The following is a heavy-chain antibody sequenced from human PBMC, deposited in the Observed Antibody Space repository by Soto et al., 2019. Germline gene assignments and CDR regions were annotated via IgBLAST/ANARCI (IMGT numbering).Heavy chain of an antibody. J-gene: IGHJ4*02. CDR1: GYPFSNYG. D-gene: IGHD5-18*01. CDR3: ARERGGYRYGDY. V-gene: IGHV1-18*01. Sequence: QVQLVQSGPEVKKPGASVRVSCKPSGYPFSNYGISWMRQAPGQGLEWMGWVNIDKGNTKYAQKFEDRVTVTAETSTSTVYFERRSLRSDDTALYYCARERGGYRYGDYWGQGTLVTVSS. CDR2: VNIDKGNT.